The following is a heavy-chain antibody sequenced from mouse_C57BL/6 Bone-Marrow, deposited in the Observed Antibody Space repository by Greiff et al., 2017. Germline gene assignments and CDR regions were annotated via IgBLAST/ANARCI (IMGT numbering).Heavy chain of an antibody. J-gene: IGHJ4*01. Sequence: VKLVESGAELARPGASVKLSCKASGYTFTSYGLGWLKQRTGKGLEWIGEFYPKSGDTYYNEKFKGKATLTADKSSNTAYMELRSLTSEDAAVYFCANNYGLSAIDYWGQGTSVTVAS. CDR3: ANNYGLSAIDY. CDR1: GYTFTSYG. CDR2: FYPKSGDT. D-gene: IGHD1-1*01. V-gene: IGHV1-81*01.